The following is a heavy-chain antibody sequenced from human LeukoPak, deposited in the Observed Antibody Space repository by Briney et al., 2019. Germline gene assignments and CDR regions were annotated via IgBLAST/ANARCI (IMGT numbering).Heavy chain of an antibody. CDR3: ARVSGYDWESFYDY. CDR1: GGSISSNSYY. Sequence: PSETLSLTCTVSGGSISSNSYYWGWIRQPPGKGLEWIGNIYYSGSTYYNPSLKSRVTISVDTSKNQLSLKLSSVTAADTAVYYCARVSGYDWESFYDYWGQGTLVTVAS. V-gene: IGHV4-39*01. J-gene: IGHJ4*02. CDR2: IYYSGST. D-gene: IGHD5-12*01.